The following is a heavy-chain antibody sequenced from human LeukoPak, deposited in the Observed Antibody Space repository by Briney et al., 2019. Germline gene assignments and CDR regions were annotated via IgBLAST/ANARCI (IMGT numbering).Heavy chain of an antibody. CDR1: GFTFSSYW. V-gene: IGHV3-7*01. D-gene: IGHD1-26*01. CDR3: ARDRVSGSPPRDY. CDR2: IKQDGSEK. Sequence: PGGSLRLSCAASGFTFSSYWMSWVRQAPGKGLEWVANIKQDGSEKYYVDSVKGRFTISRDNAKNSLYLQMNSLRAEDTAVYYCARDRVSGSPPRDYWGQGTVVTVSS. J-gene: IGHJ4*02.